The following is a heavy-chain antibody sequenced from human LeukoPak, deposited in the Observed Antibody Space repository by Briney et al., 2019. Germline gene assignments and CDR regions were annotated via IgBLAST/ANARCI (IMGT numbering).Heavy chain of an antibody. CDR3: ARFVSSGWYNYYYYYMDV. CDR1: GFTFSSYS. J-gene: IGHJ6*03. D-gene: IGHD6-19*01. CDR2: IKQDGSEK. V-gene: IGHV3-7*01. Sequence: GGSLRLSCAASGFTFSSYSMNWVRQAPGKGLEWVANIKQDGSEKYYVDSVKGRFTISRDNAKNSLYLQMNSLRAEDTAVYYCARFVSSGWYNYYYYYMDVWGKGTTVTVSS.